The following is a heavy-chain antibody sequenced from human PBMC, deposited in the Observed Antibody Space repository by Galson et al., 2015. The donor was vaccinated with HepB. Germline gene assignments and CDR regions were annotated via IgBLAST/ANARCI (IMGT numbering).Heavy chain of an antibody. CDR1: GGTFSSYA. D-gene: IGHD3-22*01. Sequence: SVKVSCKASGGTFSSYAISWVRQAPGQGPEWIGGIIPIFGTANYAQKFQGRVTITADESTSTAYMELSSLRSEDTAVYYCARDPYYYDSSGYYLKNWFDPWGQGTLVTVSS. CDR3: ARDPYYYDSSGYYLKNWFDP. J-gene: IGHJ5*02. V-gene: IGHV1-69*13. CDR2: IIPIFGTA.